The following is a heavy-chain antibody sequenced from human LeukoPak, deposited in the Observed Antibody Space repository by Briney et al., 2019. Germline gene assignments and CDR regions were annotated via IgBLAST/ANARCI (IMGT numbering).Heavy chain of an antibody. CDR3: AKDGYSGYDDTSAGDHPPDY. Sequence: ASVKVSCKASGGTFSSYAISWVRQAPGQGLEWMGRIIPILGIANYAQKFQGRVTITADKSTSTAYMELSSLRSEDTAVYYCAKDGYSGYDDTSAGDHPPDYWGQGTLVTVSS. D-gene: IGHD5-12*01. CDR2: IIPILGIA. CDR1: GGTFSSYA. V-gene: IGHV1-69*04. J-gene: IGHJ4*02.